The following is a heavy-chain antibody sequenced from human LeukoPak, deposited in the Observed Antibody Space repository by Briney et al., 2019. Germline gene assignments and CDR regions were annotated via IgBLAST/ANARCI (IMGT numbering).Heavy chain of an antibody. CDR3: ARNPPPSMVRGVIIFDYYGMDV. CDR2: IKQDGSEK. CDR1: GFTFSSYW. D-gene: IGHD3-10*01. J-gene: IGHJ6*04. Sequence: PGGSLRLSCAASGFTFSSYWMSWVRQAPGKGLEWVANIKQDGSEKYYVDSVKGRFTISRDNAKNSLYLQMNSLRAEDTAAYYCARNPPPSMVRGVIIFDYYGMDVWGKGTTVTVSS. V-gene: IGHV3-7*03.